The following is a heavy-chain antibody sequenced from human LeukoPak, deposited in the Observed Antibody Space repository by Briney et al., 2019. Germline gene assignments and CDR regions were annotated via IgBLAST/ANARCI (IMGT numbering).Heavy chain of an antibody. J-gene: IGHJ4*02. CDR2: INHSGST. Sequence: PSETLSLTCAVYGVSFSGYYWSWIRQPPGKGLEWIGEINHSGSTNYNPSLKSRVTISVDTSKNQFSLKLSSVTAADTAVYYCARGARSKYDFWSGYYYFDYWGQGTLVTVSS. CDR3: ARGARSKYDFWSGYYYFDY. CDR1: GVSFSGYY. D-gene: IGHD3-3*01. V-gene: IGHV4-34*01.